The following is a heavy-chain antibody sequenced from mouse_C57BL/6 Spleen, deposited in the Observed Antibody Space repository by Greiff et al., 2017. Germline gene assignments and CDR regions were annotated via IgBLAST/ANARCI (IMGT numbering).Heavy chain of an antibody. D-gene: IGHD2-4*01. J-gene: IGHJ3*01. CDR3: TRAYDYEAWFAY. CDR2: ISSGGDYF. CDR1: GFTFSSYA. V-gene: IGHV5-9-1*02. Sequence: EVKLMESGEGLVKPGGSLKLSCAASGFTFSSYAMSWVRQTPEKRLEWVAYISSGGDYFYYADTVKGRFTISRDNARNTLYLQMSSLKSEDTAMYYCTRAYDYEAWFAYWGQGTLVTVSA.